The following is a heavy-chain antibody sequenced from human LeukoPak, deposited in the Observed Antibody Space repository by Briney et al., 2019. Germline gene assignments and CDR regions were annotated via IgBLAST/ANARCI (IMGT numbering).Heavy chain of an antibody. J-gene: IGHJ3*02. Sequence: SETLSLTCTVSGASISTYYWRWVRQPAGKGLEWIGRIYSSGSTTYNPSLESRGAISVDMSENQFSLKLTSLTAADTAVYYCARERGDVFDIWGQGTMVTVSS. CDR2: IYSSGST. V-gene: IGHV4-4*07. CDR1: GASISTYY. D-gene: IGHD3-16*01. CDR3: ARERGDVFDI.